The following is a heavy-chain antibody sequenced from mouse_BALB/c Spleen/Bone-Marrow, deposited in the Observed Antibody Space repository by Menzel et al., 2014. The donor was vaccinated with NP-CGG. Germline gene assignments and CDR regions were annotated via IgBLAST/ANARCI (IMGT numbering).Heavy chain of an antibody. J-gene: IGHJ4*01. CDR1: GYSFTSYW. D-gene: IGHD1-1*02. CDR3: ARSPSLWSAMDY. V-gene: IGHV1-7*01. Sequence: VQLQQSGPEPAKPGASVKMSCKASGYSFTSYWMYWIKQRPGQGLEWVGYINPTNGYNEYDQKFKDKATLTADKSSNTAYMQLSSLTSEDSAVYYCARSPSLWSAMDYWGQGTSVTVSS. CDR2: INPTNGYN.